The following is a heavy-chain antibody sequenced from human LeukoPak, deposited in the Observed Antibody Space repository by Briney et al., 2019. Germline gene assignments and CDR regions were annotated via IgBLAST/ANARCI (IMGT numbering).Heavy chain of an antibody. CDR3: ARLVSNYDFWSGYYYGMDV. J-gene: IGHJ6*02. D-gene: IGHD3-3*01. CDR1: GGSISSYY. V-gene: IGHV4-59*08. CDR2: IYYSGST. Sequence: SETLSLTCTVSGGSISSYYWSWIRQPPGKGLEWIGYIYYSGSTNYNPSLKSRVTISVDTSKNQFSPKLSSVTAADTAVYYCARLVSNYDFWSGYYYGMDVWGQGTTVTVSS.